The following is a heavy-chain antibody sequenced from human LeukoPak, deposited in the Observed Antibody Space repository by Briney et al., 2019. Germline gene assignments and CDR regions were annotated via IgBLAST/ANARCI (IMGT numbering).Heavy chain of an antibody. Sequence: PGRSLRLSCAASGFTFSNYGMHWVRQAPGKGLEWVAVIWYDGSNKYYADSVKGRSTISRDNSKNTLYLQKNSRRAEDTAVYYCVRVAVAGNLNNWFDPWGQGTLVTVSS. D-gene: IGHD6-19*01. CDR3: VRVAVAGNLNNWFDP. CDR2: IWYDGSNK. CDR1: GFTFSNYG. J-gene: IGHJ5*02. V-gene: IGHV3-33*01.